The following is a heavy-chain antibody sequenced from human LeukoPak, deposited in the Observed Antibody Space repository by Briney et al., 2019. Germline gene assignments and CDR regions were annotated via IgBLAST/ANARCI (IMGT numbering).Heavy chain of an antibody. D-gene: IGHD5-12*01. J-gene: IGHJ4*02. V-gene: IGHV1-18*01. Sequence: GASVKVSCKASGYTFTSYGISWVRQAPGQGLEWMGWISAHNGNTNYAQKLQGRVTMTTDTSTSTAYMELRSLRSDDTAVYYCARDDSGYDKDYFDYWGQGTLVTVSS. CDR3: ARDDSGYDKDYFDY. CDR2: ISAHNGNT. CDR1: GYTFTSYG.